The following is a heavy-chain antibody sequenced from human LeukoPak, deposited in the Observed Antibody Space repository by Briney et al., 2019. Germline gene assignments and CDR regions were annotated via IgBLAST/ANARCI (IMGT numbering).Heavy chain of an antibody. CDR1: GFTFSSYS. V-gene: IGHV3-23*01. J-gene: IGHJ5*02. CDR3: AKGSMVRGVNFFDP. Sequence: GGSLRLSCAASGFTFSSYSMNWVRQAPGKGLEWVSAISGSGGSTYYADSVKGRFTISRDNSKNTLYLQMNSLRAEDTAVYYCAKGSMVRGVNFFDPWGQGTLVTVSS. D-gene: IGHD3-10*01. CDR2: ISGSGGST.